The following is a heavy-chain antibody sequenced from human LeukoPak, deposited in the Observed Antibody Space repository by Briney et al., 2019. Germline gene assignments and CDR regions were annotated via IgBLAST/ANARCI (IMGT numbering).Heavy chain of an antibody. V-gene: IGHV4-38-2*02. Sequence: PSETLSLTCTVSGYSISSGYYWGWIRQPPGKGLEWIGSIYHSGSTNYNPSLKSRVTISVDTSKNQFSLKLSSVTAADTAVYYCAREKWQTVDYWGQGTLVTVSS. D-gene: IGHD5-12*01. CDR3: AREKWQTVDY. J-gene: IGHJ4*02. CDR1: GYSISSGYY. CDR2: IYHSGST.